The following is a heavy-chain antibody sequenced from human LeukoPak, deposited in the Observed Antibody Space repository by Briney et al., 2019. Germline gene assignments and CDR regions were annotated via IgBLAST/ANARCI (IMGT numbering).Heavy chain of an antibody. D-gene: IGHD5-18*01. Sequence: GGSLRLSCAASGFTFDDYAMVWVRQSPGKKGLEWVSSIFQGGGEIHYADSVRGRFTISRDNSKSTLFLQMNSLRAEDTAIYYCATYRQVLLPFESWGQGTLVTVSS. J-gene: IGHJ4*02. CDR3: ATYRQVLLPFES. V-gene: IGHV3-23*01. CDR2: IFQGGGEI. CDR1: GFTFDDYA.